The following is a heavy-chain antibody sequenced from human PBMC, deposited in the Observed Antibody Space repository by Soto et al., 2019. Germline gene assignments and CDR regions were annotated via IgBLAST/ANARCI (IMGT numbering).Heavy chain of an antibody. CDR2: IFSNDEK. J-gene: IGHJ5*02. Sequence: QVTLKESGPVLVKPTETLTLTCTVSGFSLSNTRMGVSWIRQPPGKALEWLAHIFSNDEKSYSTSLKSRLTIAKDTSKSQVVLSMTNMDPVDTATYYCTRIEKGSATYTWGQGTLVTVSS. CDR1: GFSLSNTRMG. CDR3: TRIEKGSATYT. V-gene: IGHV2-26*01. D-gene: IGHD3-10*01.